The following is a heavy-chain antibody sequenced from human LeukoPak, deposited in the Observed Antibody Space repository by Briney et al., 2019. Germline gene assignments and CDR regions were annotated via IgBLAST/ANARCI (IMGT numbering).Heavy chain of an antibody. CDR1: GFTFGDYA. CDR2: ISYDGSNK. Sequence: GGSLRLSCTASGFTFGDYAMSWFRQAPGKGLEWVAVISYDGSNKYYADSVKGRFTISRDNSKNTLYLQMNSLRAEDTAVYYCAKGSYYYDSSGLWDYWGQGTLVTVSS. J-gene: IGHJ4*02. V-gene: IGHV3-30*04. CDR3: AKGSYYYDSSGLWDY. D-gene: IGHD3-22*01.